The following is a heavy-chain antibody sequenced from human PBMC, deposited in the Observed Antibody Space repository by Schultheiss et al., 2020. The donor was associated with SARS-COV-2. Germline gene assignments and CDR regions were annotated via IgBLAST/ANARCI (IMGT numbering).Heavy chain of an antibody. CDR2: IYYSGST. CDR3: ARVGLAAAGTYDY. V-gene: IGHV4-61*01. Sequence: SETLSLTCTVSGGSVSSGSYYWSWIRQPPGKGLEWIGYIYYSGSTNYNPSLKSRVTISVDTSKNQFSLKLSSVTAADTAVYYCARVGLAAAGTYDYWGQGTLVTVSS. J-gene: IGHJ4*02. D-gene: IGHD6-13*01. CDR1: GGSVSSGSYY.